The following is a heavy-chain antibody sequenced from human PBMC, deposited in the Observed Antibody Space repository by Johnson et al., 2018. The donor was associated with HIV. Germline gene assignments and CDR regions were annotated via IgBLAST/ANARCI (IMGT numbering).Heavy chain of an antibody. J-gene: IGHJ3*02. CDR3: AKPSTESAFDI. CDR2: IGTAGDT. Sequence: VQLVESGGGVVQPGRSLRLSCAASEFAFSSYDMHWVRQAPGKGLEWVSSIGTAGDTYYPGSVKGRFTISRDNSKNTVYLQMNSLRAEDTAVYYCAKPSTESAFDIWGQGTMVTVSS. D-gene: IGHD1-1*01. CDR1: EFAFSSYD. V-gene: IGHV3-13*01.